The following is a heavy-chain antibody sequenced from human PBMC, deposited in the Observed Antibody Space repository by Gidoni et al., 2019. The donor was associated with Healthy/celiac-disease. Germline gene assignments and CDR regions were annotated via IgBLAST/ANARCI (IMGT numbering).Heavy chain of an antibody. D-gene: IGHD5-12*01. Sequence: QVHLQESGPGLVKPSQTLSLPCTVPGGSISSGGYYWSWIRQHPGKGLEWIGYIYYSGSTYYNPSLKSRVTISVDTSKNQFSLKLSSGTAADTAVYYCARVWMALNWFDPWGQGTLVTVSS. J-gene: IGHJ5*02. CDR3: ARVWMALNWFDP. V-gene: IGHV4-31*03. CDR2: IYYSGST. CDR1: GGSISSGGYY.